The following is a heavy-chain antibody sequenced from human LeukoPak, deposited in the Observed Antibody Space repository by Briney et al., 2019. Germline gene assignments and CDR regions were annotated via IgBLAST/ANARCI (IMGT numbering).Heavy chain of an antibody. V-gene: IGHV3-7*01. CDR2: IKQDGSEK. Sequence: GGSLRLSCAASGFTFSSYWMSWVRQAPGKGLEWVANIKQDGSEKYYVDSVKCRFTISRDNAKNSLYLQMNSLRAEDTAVYYCAKGSYYDFWSGYPDYWGQGTLVTVSS. D-gene: IGHD3-3*01. J-gene: IGHJ4*02. CDR3: AKGSYYDFWSGYPDY. CDR1: GFTFSSYW.